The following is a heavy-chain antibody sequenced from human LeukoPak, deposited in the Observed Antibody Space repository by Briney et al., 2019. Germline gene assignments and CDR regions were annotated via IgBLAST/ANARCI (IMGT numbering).Heavy chain of an antibody. Sequence: GGSLRLSCAASGFTFSDYTIHWVRQAPGEGLEWVTIISYDGRNIYYADFVRGRFTVSRDNSKNTVYLQLNSLRADDTAVYSCARDAGDILTGYYKYYFDYWGQGTLVTVSS. D-gene: IGHD3-9*01. CDR2: ISYDGRNI. J-gene: IGHJ4*02. CDR3: ARDAGDILTGYYKYYFDY. V-gene: IGHV3-30*01. CDR1: GFTFSDYT.